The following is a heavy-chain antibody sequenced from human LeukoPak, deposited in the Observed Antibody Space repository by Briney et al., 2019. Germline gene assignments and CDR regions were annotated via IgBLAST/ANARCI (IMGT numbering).Heavy chain of an antibody. Sequence: SETLSLTCAVYGGSFSGDYWSWIRQPPGKGLEWIGEINHSRSTNYNPSLKSRVTISVDTSKNQFSLKLRSVTAADTAVYYCARGSSLAYYYYYYYMDVWGKGTTVTVSS. CDR1: GGSFSGDY. CDR3: ARGSSLAYYYYYYYMDV. CDR2: INHSRST. D-gene: IGHD6-6*01. V-gene: IGHV4-34*01. J-gene: IGHJ6*03.